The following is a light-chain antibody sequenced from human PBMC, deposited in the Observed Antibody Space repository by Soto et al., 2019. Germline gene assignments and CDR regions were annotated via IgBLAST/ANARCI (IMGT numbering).Light chain of an antibody. V-gene: IGKV3-15*01. CDR3: QQYNNWPMT. Sequence: EIVMTQSPATLSVSPGERATLSCRASQSISNNLAWYQQKPGQAPRLLIFGASTRATGIPARFSGGGSGTEFTVTISSLQSEDFAVYYCQQYNNWPMTFGQGTRWIS. J-gene: IGKJ1*01. CDR2: GAS. CDR1: QSISNN.